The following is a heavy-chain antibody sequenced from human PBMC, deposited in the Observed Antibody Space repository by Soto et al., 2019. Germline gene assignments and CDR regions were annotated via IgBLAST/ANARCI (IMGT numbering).Heavy chain of an antibody. J-gene: IGHJ1*01. Sequence: GGSLRLSCAASGFTFSSYAMSWVRQAPGKGLEWVSAISGSGGSAYYADSVKGRFTISRDNSKNTLYLQMNSLRAEDTAVYYCAKDRSPNSSSWYGPEYFQHWGQGTLVTVSS. CDR2: ISGSGGSA. CDR1: GFTFSSYA. V-gene: IGHV3-23*01. D-gene: IGHD6-13*01. CDR3: AKDRSPNSSSWYGPEYFQH.